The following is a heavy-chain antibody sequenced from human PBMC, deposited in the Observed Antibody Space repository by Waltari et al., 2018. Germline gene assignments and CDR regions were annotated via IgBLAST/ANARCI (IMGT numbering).Heavy chain of an antibody. V-gene: IGHV4-59*02. D-gene: IGHD3-10*01. CDR1: GASVSDYY. Sequence: QVQLQESGPGLVRPSETRFLTCTVSGASVSDYYWNWIRLPPGKGLEWIGTIYDSGATYYNPSLKSRLTMLMDTSKNQFSLILESVTAADRGLYYCTRGLFGRSWTPYYWGQGTLVTVSS. J-gene: IGHJ4*02. CDR2: IYDSGAT. CDR3: TRGLFGRSWTPYY.